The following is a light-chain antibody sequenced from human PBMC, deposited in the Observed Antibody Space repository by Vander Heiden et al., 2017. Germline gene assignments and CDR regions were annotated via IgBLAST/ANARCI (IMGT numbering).Light chain of an antibody. V-gene: IGKV3-15*01. Sequence: DIVMTQSPATLSVSSGERATLSCRASESVSSNLAWYQRKPGQAPWLLIYGASTRATGIPARFSGSGSGTEFTLTISSLQSEDFAVYYCQQYNSWPRTFGQGTKVEIK. J-gene: IGKJ1*01. CDR2: GAS. CDR1: ESVSSN. CDR3: QQYNSWPRT.